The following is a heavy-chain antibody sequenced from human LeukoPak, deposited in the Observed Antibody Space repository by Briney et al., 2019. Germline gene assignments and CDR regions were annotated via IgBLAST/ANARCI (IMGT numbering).Heavy chain of an antibody. V-gene: IGHV1-69*13. CDR3: AKDLSFSSGNDY. Sequence: GASVKVSCKASGGTFSSYAISWVRQAPGQGLEWMGGIIPIFGTANYAQKFQGRVTITADESTSTAYMELSSLRAEDTAVYYCAKDLSFSSGNDYWGQGTLVTVSS. CDR1: GGTFSSYA. J-gene: IGHJ4*02. CDR2: IIPIFGTA. D-gene: IGHD3-22*01.